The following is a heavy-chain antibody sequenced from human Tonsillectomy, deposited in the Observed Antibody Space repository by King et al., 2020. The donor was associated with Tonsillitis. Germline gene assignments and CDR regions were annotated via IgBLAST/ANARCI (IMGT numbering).Heavy chain of an antibody. Sequence: VQLVESGGGLVKPGGSLRLSCAASGFTFSNFNMIWVRQAPGKGLEWVSSIDNSMNDIYYADSVKGRFTISRDNANNSLSLHMNSLRAEDTAVYSCAGDLVVAGAFDIWGQGTKVTVSS. CDR2: IDNSMNDI. J-gene: IGHJ3*02. D-gene: IGHD2-15*01. CDR3: AGDLVVAGAFDI. CDR1: GFTFSNFN. V-gene: IGHV3-21*01.